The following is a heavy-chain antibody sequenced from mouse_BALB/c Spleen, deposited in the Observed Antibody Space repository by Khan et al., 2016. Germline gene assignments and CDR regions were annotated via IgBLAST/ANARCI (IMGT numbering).Heavy chain of an antibody. CDR1: GYSITSGYS. Sequence: EVQLQESGPDLVKPSQSLSLTCTVTGYSITSGYSWHWIRQFPGNKLEWMGYIHYSGGTKYIPSLKSRISITRDTSKNQFFLQLNSVTPEDIATYYCTRSHGYYAMDYWGQGTSVTVSS. CDR3: TRSHGYYAMDY. V-gene: IGHV3-1*02. CDR2: IHYSGGT. J-gene: IGHJ4*01.